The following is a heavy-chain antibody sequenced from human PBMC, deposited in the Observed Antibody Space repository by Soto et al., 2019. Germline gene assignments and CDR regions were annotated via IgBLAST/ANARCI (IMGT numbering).Heavy chain of an antibody. CDR3: ARRLDDRADEGFDV. CDR1: GGTFSTYT. D-gene: IGHD3-16*01. Sequence: QVHLVQSGAEVRKPGSSVKVSCKTSGGTFSTYTIYWVRQAPGQGLEWMGRIIPLFGTTRYAQNFQDRVTITAEESTSITYMELSSLRAEDTALYYCARRLDDRADEGFDVWGEGTAVTVSA. V-gene: IGHV1-69*18. CDR2: IIPLFGTT. J-gene: IGHJ3*01.